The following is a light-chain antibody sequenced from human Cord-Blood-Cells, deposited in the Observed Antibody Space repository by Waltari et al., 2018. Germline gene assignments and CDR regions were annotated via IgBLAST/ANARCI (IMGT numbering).Light chain of an antibody. CDR2: DVS. CDR1: SSDVGGYNY. CDR3: SSYTSSSTWV. J-gene: IGLJ3*02. V-gene: IGLV2-14*03. Sequence: QSALTQPASVSGSPGQSITISCTGTSSDVGGYNYVSWYQQHPGKSPKLMIYDVSNRRGGGSNRFIGSKSRKTASLTISGLQAEDEADYYCSSYTSSSTWVFGGGTKLTVL.